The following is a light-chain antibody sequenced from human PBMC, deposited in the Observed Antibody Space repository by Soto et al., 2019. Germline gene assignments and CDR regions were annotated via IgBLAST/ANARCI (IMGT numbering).Light chain of an antibody. J-gene: IGLJ1*01. CDR2: EVS. Sequence: QSALTQPASVSGSPGQSITISCTGTSSDVGGYNYVSWYQHHPGKASKLMIYEVSNRPSGVSNRFSGSKSGNTASLTISGLQAEDEADYYCSSYTTRSTLVFGTGTKLTVL. CDR3: SSYTTRSTLV. CDR1: SSDVGGYNY. V-gene: IGLV2-14*01.